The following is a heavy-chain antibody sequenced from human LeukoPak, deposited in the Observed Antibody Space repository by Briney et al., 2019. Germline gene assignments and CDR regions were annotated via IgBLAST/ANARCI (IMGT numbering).Heavy chain of an antibody. D-gene: IGHD3-16*01. Sequence: RPGGSLRLSCAASGFTFDDYGMSWVRQAPGKGLEWVSGINWNGGSTGYADSVKGRFTISRDNAKNSLYLQMNSPRAEDTALYYCARDNDSRDPPHFDYWGQGTLVTVSS. J-gene: IGHJ4*02. CDR3: ARDNDSRDPPHFDY. CDR1: GFTFDDYG. V-gene: IGHV3-20*04. CDR2: INWNGGST.